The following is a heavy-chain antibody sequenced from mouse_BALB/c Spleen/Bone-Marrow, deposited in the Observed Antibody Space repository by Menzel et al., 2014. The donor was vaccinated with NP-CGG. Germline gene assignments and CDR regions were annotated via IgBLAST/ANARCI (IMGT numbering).Heavy chain of an antibody. CDR1: GFNIKDTY. D-gene: IGHD1-1*01. Sequence: EVLLQQSGAELVKPGASVKLSCTASGFNIKDTYMHWVKQRPEQGLEWIGRIDPANGNIKYDPKFQGKATITADTSSNTAYLQLSSLTSEDTAVYYCAPYYYGRWFANWGQGTLVTVSA. V-gene: IGHV14-3*02. CDR3: APYYYGRWFAN. J-gene: IGHJ3*01. CDR2: IDPANGNI.